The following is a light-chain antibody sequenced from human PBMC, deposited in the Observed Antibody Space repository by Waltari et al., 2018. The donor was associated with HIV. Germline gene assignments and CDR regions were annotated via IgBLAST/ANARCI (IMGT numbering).Light chain of an antibody. CDR3: QQYVTSPIT. J-gene: IGKJ5*01. CDR1: QSVSFSY. CDR2: GAS. V-gene: IGKV3D-20*01. Sequence: EIVLTQSPVTLSLSPGESAPLSCEDSQSVSFSYLAWYQQKPGLAPRLLISGASSRASVIPHRFSGGGSGTDFTLTSSRLEPEDFAVYYCQQYVTSPITFGQGTRLEIK.